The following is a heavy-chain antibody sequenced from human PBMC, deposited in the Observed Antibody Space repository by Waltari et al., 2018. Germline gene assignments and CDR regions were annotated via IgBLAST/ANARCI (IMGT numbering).Heavy chain of an antibody. CDR3: AKGGGGVVVPAANYYYYMDV. V-gene: IGHV3-30*02. J-gene: IGHJ6*03. CDR1: GFTFSSYG. Sequence: QVQLVESGGGVVQPGGSLRLSCAASGFTFSSYGMHWVRPAPGKGLGWVAFIRYDGSNKYYADSVKGLFTISRDNSKNTLYLQMNSLRAEDTAVYYCAKGGGGVVVPAANYYYYMDVWGKGTTVTISS. CDR2: IRYDGSNK. D-gene: IGHD2-2*01.